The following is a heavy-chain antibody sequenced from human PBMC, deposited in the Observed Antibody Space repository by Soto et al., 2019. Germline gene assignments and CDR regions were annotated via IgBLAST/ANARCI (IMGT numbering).Heavy chain of an antibody. CDR1: GFTFSNYG. V-gene: IGHV3-30*18. J-gene: IGHJ4*02. Sequence: VQLVESGGGVVQPGGSLRLSCAGSGFTFSNYGLHWVRQAPGKGLEWVAVISYDGSDKYYADSVKGRFTISRDNSNNTLSMQRESSRAEDTAVYYCAKDGAPRYCSRSSCHPAGAYWGQGTLVTVSS. CDR2: ISYDGSDK. D-gene: IGHD2-15*01. CDR3: AKDGAPRYCSRSSCHPAGAY.